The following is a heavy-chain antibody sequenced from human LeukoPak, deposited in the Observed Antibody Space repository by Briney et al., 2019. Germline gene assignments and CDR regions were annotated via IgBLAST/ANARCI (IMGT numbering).Heavy chain of an antibody. J-gene: IGHJ4*02. CDR1: GFTFSSYD. Sequence: GGSLRLSCAASGFTFSSYDIHWVRQAPGKGLEWVAFIRYDGSNKYYADSVKGRFTISRDNSKNTLYLQMNSLRAEDTAVYYCAKDLVGLNPLWGQGTLVTVSS. CDR3: AKDLVGLNPL. D-gene: IGHD2-15*01. V-gene: IGHV3-30*02. CDR2: IRYDGSNK.